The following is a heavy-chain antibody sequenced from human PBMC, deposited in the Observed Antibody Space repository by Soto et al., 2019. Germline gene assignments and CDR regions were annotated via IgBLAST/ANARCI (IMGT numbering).Heavy chain of an antibody. V-gene: IGHV1-18*01. CDR2: VRPNDGHT. J-gene: IGHJ4*02. CDR3: AIIGSGDYSDFDY. Sequence: ASVKVSCKGLGYTFTSYGISWVRQAPGQGLEWMGWVRPNDGHTNYAQKFQDRVTMTRDTSTTTVYMDLRSLGSDDTAVYYCAIIGSGDYSDFDYWGQGTLVTVSS. D-gene: IGHD4-4*01. CDR1: GYTFTSYG.